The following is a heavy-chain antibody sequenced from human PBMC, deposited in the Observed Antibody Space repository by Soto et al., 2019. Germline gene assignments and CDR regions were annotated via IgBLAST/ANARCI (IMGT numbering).Heavy chain of an antibody. V-gene: IGHV1-3*01. J-gene: IGHJ4*02. CDR3: ARGYCSSTSCQYYVDF. CDR2: INGDNGDT. CDR1: GYTFTGYA. D-gene: IGHD2-2*01. Sequence: QVQLVQSGAEVKKPGASVKVSCKASGYTFTGYAIHWVRQAPGRRLEWMGWINGDNGDTKYAQKFQVRVTITRDTSATTAYMELTSLGSEDTALYRCARGYCSSTSCQYYVDFWGQGTPVTVSS.